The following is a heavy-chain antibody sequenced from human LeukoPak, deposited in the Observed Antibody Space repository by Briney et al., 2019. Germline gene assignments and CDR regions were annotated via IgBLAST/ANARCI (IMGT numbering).Heavy chain of an antibody. CDR3: AKADCATIYCYVKDY. CDR1: GFTFSNPA. Sequence: PGVSLRLSCAASGFTFSNPAMNWVRQTPEKGLEWVSAISGSGDKTLYADSVRGRFTISRDNSKNMLYLQMNSLRAEDTAMYYCAKADCATIYCYVKDYWGQGTLVTVSS. CDR2: ISGSGDKT. J-gene: IGHJ4*02. D-gene: IGHD2/OR15-2a*01. V-gene: IGHV3-23*01.